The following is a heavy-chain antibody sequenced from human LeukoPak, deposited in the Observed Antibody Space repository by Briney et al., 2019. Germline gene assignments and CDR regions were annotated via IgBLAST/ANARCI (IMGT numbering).Heavy chain of an antibody. D-gene: IGHD3-10*01. V-gene: IGHV3-7*01. CDR3: ARDQVQAPFPPAHYFDY. CDR1: GFTFSSYW. Sequence: GGSLRLSCAASGFTFSSYWMSWVRQAPGKGLEWVANINQDGSEKYYVDSVKGRFTISRDNAKNSLYLQMNSLRAEDTAVYYCARDQVQAPFPPAHYFDYWGQGTLVTVSS. J-gene: IGHJ4*02. CDR2: INQDGSEK.